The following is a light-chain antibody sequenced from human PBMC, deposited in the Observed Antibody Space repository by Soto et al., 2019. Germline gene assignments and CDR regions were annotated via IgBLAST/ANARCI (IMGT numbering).Light chain of an antibody. J-gene: IGKJ2*01. Sequence: DIQMTQSPSSLAASVGDRVTITYRASKTINRYVNWYQQKPGEAPKRLLYAASNLHSGVPSRFRGGGSGTDFTLTISSLQPEDFAVYYCQQYNNWPPYTFGQGTKVDIK. CDR1: KTINRY. CDR3: QQYNNWPPYT. CDR2: AAS. V-gene: IGKV1-39*01.